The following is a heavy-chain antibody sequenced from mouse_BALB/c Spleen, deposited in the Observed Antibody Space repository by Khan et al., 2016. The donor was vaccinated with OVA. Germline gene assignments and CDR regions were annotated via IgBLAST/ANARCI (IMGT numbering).Heavy chain of an antibody. D-gene: IGHD2-10*01. J-gene: IGHJ4*01. CDR1: GFSLTDYG. CDR3: ARQPYYHYNVMDY. Sequence: VQLQESGPGLVAPSQSLSITCTLSGFSLTDYGVHWVRQPPGKGLEWLVLMWGDGTTSYNSALKSRLTISKDNSKSQVFLKMNSLQSDDTAMYFCARQPYYHYNVMDYWGQGTSVIVSS. V-gene: IGHV2-6-1*01. CDR2: MWGDGTT.